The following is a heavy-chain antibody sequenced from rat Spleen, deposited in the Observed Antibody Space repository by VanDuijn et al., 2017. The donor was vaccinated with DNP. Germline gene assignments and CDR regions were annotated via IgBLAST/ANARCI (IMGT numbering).Heavy chain of an antibody. D-gene: IGHD1-9*01. J-gene: IGHJ2*01. V-gene: IGHV5-31*01. CDR1: GFTFNNYW. CDR2: ITNTGGST. Sequence: EVQLMESGGGLVQPGRSLKLSCVASGFTFNNYWMTWIRQAPGKGLEWVASITNTGGSTYYPDSVKGRFTISRDNAKSTLYLQMNRLRSEDTATYYCTRVDTYYGYPDYWGQGVMVTVSS. CDR3: TRVDTYYGYPDY.